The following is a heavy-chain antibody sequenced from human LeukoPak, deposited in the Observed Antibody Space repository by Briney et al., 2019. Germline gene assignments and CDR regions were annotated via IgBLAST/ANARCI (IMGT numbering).Heavy chain of an antibody. D-gene: IGHD1-26*01. V-gene: IGHV4-4*02. CDR3: TREVRSAWASFDP. J-gene: IGHJ5*02. CDR1: GGSISSNNW. Sequence: SETLSLTCAVSGGSISSNNWWSWVRQPPGQGLEWIGEIYHSGSTNYNPSLKSRLTISPDTSKNQFSLKLTSVTAADTAVYYCTREVRSAWASFDPWGQGTLVIVSS. CDR2: IYHSGST.